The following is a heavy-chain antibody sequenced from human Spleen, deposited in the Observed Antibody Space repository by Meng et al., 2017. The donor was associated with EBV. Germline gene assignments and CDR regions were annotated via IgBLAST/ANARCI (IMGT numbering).Heavy chain of an antibody. CDR1: DGSISSNNW. CDR2: IYHTGST. Sequence: QVQQQGSAPRLGKPSGTLPPTCNVADGSISSNNWCNWGRQPPGKGLEWIGEIYHTGSTNYNPSIKSRVTISLDKSKNQFSLMLTSVTAADTAVYYCARLWAGTLDWGQGTLVTVSS. J-gene: IGHJ4*02. V-gene: IGHV4-4*02. CDR3: ARLWAGTLD. D-gene: IGHD3-16*01.